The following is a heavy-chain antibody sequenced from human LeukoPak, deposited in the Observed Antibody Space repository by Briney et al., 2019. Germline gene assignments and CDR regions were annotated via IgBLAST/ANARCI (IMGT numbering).Heavy chain of an antibody. J-gene: IGHJ4*02. CDR1: GGSISSSNW. CDR2: IYHSGST. V-gene: IGHV4-4*02. CDR3: VKGGGYGLIDY. Sequence: SETLSLTCAVSGGSISSSNWWSWVRQPPGKGLEWIGEIYHSGSTNYNPSLKSRVTISIDTSKNQFSLRLNSVTAADTAMYFCVKGGGYGLIDYWGQGTLVTVSS. D-gene: IGHD1-26*01.